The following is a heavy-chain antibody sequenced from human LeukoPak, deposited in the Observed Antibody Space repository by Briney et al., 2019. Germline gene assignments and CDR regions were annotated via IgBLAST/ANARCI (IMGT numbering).Heavy chain of an antibody. V-gene: IGHV3-74*01. J-gene: IGHJ4*02. D-gene: IGHD6-19*01. CDR2: INGDGSDT. CDR1: GFTLSTYW. Sequence: GSLRISCTASGFTLSTYWMHWVRQAPAKGLVWVSRINGDGSDTPYADSVKGRFTISRDNAKNMLYLQMNSLRAEDTAVYYCAGGSSSGWPDYFDSWGQGILVIVSS. CDR3: AGGSSSGWPDYFDS.